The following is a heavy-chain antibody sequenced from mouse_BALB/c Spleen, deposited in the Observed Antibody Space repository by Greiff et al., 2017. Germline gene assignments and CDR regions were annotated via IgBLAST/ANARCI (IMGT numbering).Heavy chain of an antibody. V-gene: IGHV14-3*02. Sequence: VQLKQSGAELVKPGASVKLSCTASGFNFKDSSMHWVKQRPEQGLEWIGRIDPANGNTKYDPKFQGKATITADTSSNTAYLQLSSLTSEDTAVYYCARHYDYDLDYWGQGTTLTVSS. CDR3: ARHYDYDLDY. J-gene: IGHJ2*01. CDR1: GFNFKDSS. D-gene: IGHD2-4*01. CDR2: IDPANGNT.